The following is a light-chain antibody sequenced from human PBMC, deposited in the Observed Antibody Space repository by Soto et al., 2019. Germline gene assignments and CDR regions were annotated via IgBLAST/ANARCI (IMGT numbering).Light chain of an antibody. CDR1: QSVSNY. CDR3: QQRSNWPLLT. J-gene: IGKJ4*01. Sequence: EIVLTQSPATLSLSPGERATLSCRASQSVSNYLAWYQQKPGQAPRLLIYDASNRATGIPARFSGSGSGTDFNLTISSLEPEDFAVYYCQQRSNWPLLTFGGGTKVEIK. CDR2: DAS. V-gene: IGKV3-11*01.